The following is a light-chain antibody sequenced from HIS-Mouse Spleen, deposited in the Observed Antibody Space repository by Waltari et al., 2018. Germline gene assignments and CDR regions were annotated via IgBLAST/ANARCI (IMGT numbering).Light chain of an antibody. J-gene: IGLJ2*01. CDR1: KLGDKY. V-gene: IGLV3-1*01. CDR3: QAWDSSYSV. Sequence: SYELTQPPSVSVSPGQTASITCPGDKLGDKYACWYQQKPGQSPVLVIHQDSKRPSGIPERFSGSNSGNTATLTISGTQAMDEADYYCQAWDSSYSVFGGGTKLTVL. CDR2: QDS.